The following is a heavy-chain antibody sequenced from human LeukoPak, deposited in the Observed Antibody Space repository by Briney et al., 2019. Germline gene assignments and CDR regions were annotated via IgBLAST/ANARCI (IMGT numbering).Heavy chain of an antibody. J-gene: IGHJ3*02. D-gene: IGHD3-22*01. V-gene: IGHV4-39*01. CDR3: LNYYDSSGYYPDAFDI. CDR1: GGSISSSSYS. Sequence: SETLSLTCTVSGGSISSSSYSWGWIRQPPGKGLEWIGSIYYSGSTYYNPSLKSRVTISVDTSKNQFSLKLSSVTAADTAVYYCLNYYDSSGYYPDAFDIWGQGTMVTVSS. CDR2: IYYSGST.